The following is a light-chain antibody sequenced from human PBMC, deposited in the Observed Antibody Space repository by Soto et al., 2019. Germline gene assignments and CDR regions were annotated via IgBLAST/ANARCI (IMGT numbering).Light chain of an antibody. CDR2: KAS. CDR3: QQYNSYWT. Sequence: DIPMTHSPSSQSGSLGDRVPLTSRATQTISSWLAWYQQKPGKAPKLLIYKASSLESGVPSRFSGSGSGTEFTLTISSLQPDDFATYYCQQYNSYWTFGQGTKVDI. J-gene: IGKJ1*01. V-gene: IGKV1-5*03. CDR1: QTISSW.